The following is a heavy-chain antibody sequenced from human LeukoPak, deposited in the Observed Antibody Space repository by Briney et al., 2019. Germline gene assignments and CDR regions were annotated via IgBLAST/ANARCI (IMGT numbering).Heavy chain of an antibody. Sequence: ASGPTLVKPTQTLTLTCTFSGFSLSTSGVGVGWIRQPPGKALEWLALIYWNDDKRYSPSLKSRLTITKDTSKNQVVLTMTNMDPVDTATYYCAHSLGYYDFWSGYWPYNWFDPWGQGTLVTVSS. CDR3: AHSLGYYDFWSGYWPYNWFDP. CDR2: IYWNDDK. CDR1: GFSLSTSGVG. V-gene: IGHV2-5*01. J-gene: IGHJ5*02. D-gene: IGHD3-3*01.